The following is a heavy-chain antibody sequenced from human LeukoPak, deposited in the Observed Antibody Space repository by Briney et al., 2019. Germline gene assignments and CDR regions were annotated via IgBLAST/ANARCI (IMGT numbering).Heavy chain of an antibody. CDR2: VSGSGGRGAT. J-gene: IGHJ4*02. CDR3: AKDIAASGVPRNFDC. CDR1: GFTFSSYA. D-gene: IGHD6-13*01. Sequence: GGSMRLSCSASGFTFSSYAMHWVRQAPGEGLEWVSCVSGSGGRGATYYTDSVKGRFTRSRDNAKNTMYLQMNSLSGEDTAISYCAKDIAASGVPRNFDCWGQGTLVTVSS. V-gene: IGHV3-23*01.